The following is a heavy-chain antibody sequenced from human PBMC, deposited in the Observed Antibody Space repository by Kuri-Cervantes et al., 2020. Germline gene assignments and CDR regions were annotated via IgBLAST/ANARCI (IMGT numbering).Heavy chain of an antibody. Sequence: SGPTLVKPTQTLTLTCTFSGFSLSTSGVGVGWIRQPPGKALEWLALIYWDDDKRYGPSLKSRLTITKDTSKNQVVLTMTNMDPVDTATYYCAHALIDYYGSGSPFNWFDPWGQGTLVTDSS. CDR1: GFSLSTSGVG. CDR2: IYWDDDK. J-gene: IGHJ5*02. V-gene: IGHV2-5*05. D-gene: IGHD3-10*01. CDR3: AHALIDYYGSGSPFNWFDP.